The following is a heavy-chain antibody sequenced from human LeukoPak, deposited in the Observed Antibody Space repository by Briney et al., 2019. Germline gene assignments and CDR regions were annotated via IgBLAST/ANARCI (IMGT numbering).Heavy chain of an antibody. J-gene: IGHJ4*02. D-gene: IGHD6-13*01. V-gene: IGHV3-13*01. CDR1: GFTFSSYD. CDR2: IDIASYT. Sequence: GGSLRLSCAVSGFTFSSYDMHWVRQVTGKGLEWVSAIDIASYTYYTGSVKGRFNISRENVKNSLCLQMNRLRAGDTAAYYCARVAAAGKGFDYWGQGTLVTVSS. CDR3: ARVAAAGKGFDY.